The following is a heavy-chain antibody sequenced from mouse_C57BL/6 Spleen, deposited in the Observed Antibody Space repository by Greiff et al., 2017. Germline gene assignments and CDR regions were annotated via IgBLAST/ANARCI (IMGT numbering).Heavy chain of an antibody. V-gene: IGHV1-26*01. CDR2: INPNNGGT. J-gene: IGHJ2*01. Sequence: VQLQQSGPELVKPGASVKISCKASGYTFTDYYMNWVKQSHGKSLEWIGDINPNNGGTSYNQKFKAKATLTVDKSSSTAYMELRSLTSEDSAVYYCARKRELSFDYWGQGTTLTVSS. CDR1: GYTFTDYY. CDR3: ARKRELSFDY. D-gene: IGHD4-1*01.